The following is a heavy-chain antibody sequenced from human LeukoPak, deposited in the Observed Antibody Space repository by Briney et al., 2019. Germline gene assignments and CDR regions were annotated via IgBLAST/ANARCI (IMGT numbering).Heavy chain of an antibody. D-gene: IGHD3-9*01. CDR3: ARHANYDILTGFDY. V-gene: IGHV1-18*01. Sequence: ASVKVSCKASGYTFTSYGISWVRQAPGQGLEWMGWISAYNGNTNYAQKLQGRVTMTTDTSTSTAYMELRSLRSDDTAVYYCARHANYDILTGFDYWGQGTLVTVSS. CDR2: ISAYNGNT. J-gene: IGHJ4*02. CDR1: GYTFTSYG.